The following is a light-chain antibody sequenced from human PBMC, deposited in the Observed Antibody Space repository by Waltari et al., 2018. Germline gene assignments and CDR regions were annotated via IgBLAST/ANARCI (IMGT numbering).Light chain of an antibody. CDR1: RSLLWSDGYRY. V-gene: IGKV2-28*01. CDR2: LGS. CDR3: MQVLHAPFT. J-gene: IGKJ4*01. Sequence: DVVMTQSPLSLPVTPGEPASISCRSSRSLLWSDGYRYLDWYLQKPGQVPQVLIYLGSNRASGVPDRFSGSGSGTDFTLKISRVEAEDVGVYYCMQVLHAPFTFGGGTKVEIK.